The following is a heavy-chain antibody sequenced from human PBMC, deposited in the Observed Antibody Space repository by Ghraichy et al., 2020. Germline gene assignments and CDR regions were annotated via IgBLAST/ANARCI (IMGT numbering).Heavy chain of an antibody. V-gene: IGHV4-34*01. CDR1: SGSFSGYS. Sequence: SETLSLTCAVSSGSFSGYSWNWIRQPPGKALEWIGEINHSGTTNYNPSLQSRLSISLDTSKNQLFLRLSSVTAADTAVYYCARRKNLVPGIIGLAGPFDIWGQGTLVIVSS. CDR2: INHSGTT. CDR3: ARRKNLVPGIIGLAGPFDI. J-gene: IGHJ3*02. D-gene: IGHD1-14*01.